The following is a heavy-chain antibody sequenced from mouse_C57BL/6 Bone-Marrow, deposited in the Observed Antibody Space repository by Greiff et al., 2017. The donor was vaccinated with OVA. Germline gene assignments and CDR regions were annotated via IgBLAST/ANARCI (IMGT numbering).Heavy chain of an antibody. Sequence: VKLMESGPGLVQPSQSLSITCTVSGFSLTSYGVHWVRQSPGKGLEWLGVIWSGGSTDYNAAFISRLSISKDNSKSQVFFKMNSLQADDTAIYYCARKGYYGPYAMDYWGQGTSVTVSS. J-gene: IGHJ4*01. V-gene: IGHV2-2*01. D-gene: IGHD1-1*01. CDR3: ARKGYYGPYAMDY. CDR1: GFSLTSYG. CDR2: IWSGGST.